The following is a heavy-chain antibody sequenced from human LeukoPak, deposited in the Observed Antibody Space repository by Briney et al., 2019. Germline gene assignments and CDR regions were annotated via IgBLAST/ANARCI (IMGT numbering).Heavy chain of an antibody. V-gene: IGHV3-48*01. CDR3: ARDYDWGFDY. Sequence: GGSLRLSCAASGFTFSSYSMNWVRRAPGKGLECVSYISSSSTTKSYADSVKGRFTISRDNAKNSLYLQMNSLRAEDTAVYYCARDYDWGFDYWGQGTLVTVPS. J-gene: IGHJ4*02. D-gene: IGHD7-27*01. CDR1: GFTFSSYS. CDR2: ISSSSTTK.